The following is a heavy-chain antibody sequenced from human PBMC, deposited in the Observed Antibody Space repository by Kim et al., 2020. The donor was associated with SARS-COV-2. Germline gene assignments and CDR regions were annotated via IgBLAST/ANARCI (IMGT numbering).Heavy chain of an antibody. D-gene: IGHD6-13*01. CDR2: IGGLDGGI. Sequence: GGSLRLSCAASGFSFGIYAMSWVRQAPGKGLEWVSTIGGLDGGIFHADSVKGRFTISRDNTKNTLYLQMTNLKTEDTATYYCARRPGKAAAGTAHFDPWGQGSLVTVS. CDR1: GFSFGIYA. V-gene: IGHV3-23*01. CDR3: ARRPGKAAAGTAHFDP. J-gene: IGHJ5*02.